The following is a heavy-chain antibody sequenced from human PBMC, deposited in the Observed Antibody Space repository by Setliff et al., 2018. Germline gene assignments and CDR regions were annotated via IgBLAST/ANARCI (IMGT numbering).Heavy chain of an antibody. CDR2: FDPEDGET. Sequence: ASVKVSCKASGYTLTELSMHWVRQAPGEGLEWMGGFDPEDGETIYAQKFQGRVTMTEDTSTDTAYMELSSLRSEDTAVYYCATADVIIAAAGNSKYILDYWGQGTLVTVSS. CDR1: GYTLTELS. J-gene: IGHJ4*02. CDR3: ATADVIIAAAGNSKYILDY. D-gene: IGHD6-13*01. V-gene: IGHV1-24*01.